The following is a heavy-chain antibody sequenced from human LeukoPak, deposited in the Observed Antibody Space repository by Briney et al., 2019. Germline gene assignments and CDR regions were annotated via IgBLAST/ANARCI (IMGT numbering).Heavy chain of an antibody. CDR3: ARGVSSPRRPHYYYYYGMDV. J-gene: IGHJ6*02. D-gene: IGHD6-6*01. CDR2: ISYDGSNK. CDR1: GFTFSSYA. V-gene: IGHV3-30-3*01. Sequence: PGRSLRLSCAASGFTFSSYAMHWVRQAPGKGLEWVAVISYDGSNKYYADSVKGRFTIFRDNSKNTLYLQMNSLRAEDTAVYYCARGVSSPRRPHYYYYYGMDVWGQGTTVTVSS.